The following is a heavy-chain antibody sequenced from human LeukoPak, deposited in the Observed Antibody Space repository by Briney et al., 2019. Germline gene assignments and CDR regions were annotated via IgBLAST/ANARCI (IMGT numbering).Heavy chain of an antibody. CDR3: AKGGIRIAARRTPNWFDP. CDR2: ISGSGGST. V-gene: IGHV3-23*01. D-gene: IGHD6-6*01. CDR1: GFTFSSYA. Sequence: GGSLRLSCAASGFTFSSYAMSWVRQAPGKGLEWVSAISGSGGSTYYADSVKGRFTISRDNSKNTLYLQMNSLRAEDTAVYYCAKGGIRIAARRTPNWFDPWGQGTLATVSS. J-gene: IGHJ5*02.